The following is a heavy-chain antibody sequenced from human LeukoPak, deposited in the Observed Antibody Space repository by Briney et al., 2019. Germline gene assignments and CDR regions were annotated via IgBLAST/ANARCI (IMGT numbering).Heavy chain of an antibody. Sequence: ASVKVSCKASGYTFTGYYMHWVRQAPGQGLEWMGWISAYNGNTNYAQKLQGRVTMTTDTSTSTAYMELRSLRSDDTAVYYCAGAYCGGDCYHHDAFDIWGQGTMVTVSS. CDR1: GYTFTGYY. V-gene: IGHV1-18*04. J-gene: IGHJ3*02. CDR2: ISAYNGNT. CDR3: AGAYCGGDCYHHDAFDI. D-gene: IGHD2-21*02.